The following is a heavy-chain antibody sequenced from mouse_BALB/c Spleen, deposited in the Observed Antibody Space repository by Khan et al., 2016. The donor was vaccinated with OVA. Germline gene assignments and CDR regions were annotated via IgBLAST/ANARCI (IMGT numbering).Heavy chain of an antibody. D-gene: IGHD1-2*01. CDR2: ISYSGST. J-gene: IGHJ2*01. CDR1: GYSITSGYG. CDR3: ARTARIKY. V-gene: IGHV3-2*02. Sequence: EVQLVESGPGLVKPSQSLSLTCTVTGYSITSGYGWNWLRPFPGNKLEWMVYISYSGSTNYNPSLKSRISITRDTSKNQFFLQLNSVNTEDTATYYCARTARIKYWGQGTTLTVSS.